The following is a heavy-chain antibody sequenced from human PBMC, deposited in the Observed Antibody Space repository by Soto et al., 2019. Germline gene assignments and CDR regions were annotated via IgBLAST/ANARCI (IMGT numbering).Heavy chain of an antibody. D-gene: IGHD3-10*02. Sequence: ASLRLSCAASGFTFSSYDRHWVRQVRGKGLEWVASIEAAGGRRDSDIVKCRFPLARGNGGSSLYLHIKSLRAYDTAVYYGAGCSPQHYYDGMDVWVRG. CDR3: AGCSPQHYYDGMDV. CDR2: IEAAGGR. CDR1: GFTFSSYD. V-gene: IGHV3-13*01. J-gene: IGHJ6*02.